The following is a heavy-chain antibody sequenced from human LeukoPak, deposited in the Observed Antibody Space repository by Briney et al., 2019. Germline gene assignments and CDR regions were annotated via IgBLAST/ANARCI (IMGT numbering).Heavy chain of an antibody. CDR2: IYSGGST. CDR3: ARLSSGWLIDP. CDR1: GLTVTTSY. J-gene: IGHJ5*02. Sequence: GGSLRLSCAASGLTVTTSYMSWVRQAPGKGLDWVSVIYSGGSTYYADSVKGRFTISRDNSKNTLYLQMNSLRADDTAVFYCARLSSGWLIDPWGQGTLVTVSS. V-gene: IGHV3-53*01. D-gene: IGHD6-19*01.